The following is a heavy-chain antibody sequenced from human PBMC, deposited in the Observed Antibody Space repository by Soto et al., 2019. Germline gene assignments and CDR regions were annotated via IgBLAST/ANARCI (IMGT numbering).Heavy chain of an antibody. V-gene: IGHV3-30-3*01. D-gene: IGHD2-15*01. CDR3: VRGTLGYCSGGSCSLYGMDV. Sequence: QVQLEESGGGVVQPGRSLRLSCAASAFTFSSYAMHWVRQAPGKGLEWVAVISYDGSNKYYADSVKGRFTISRDNSKNTLYLQMNSLRVEDTAVYYCVRGTLGYCSGGSCSLYGMDVWGQGTTVTVSS. CDR1: AFTFSSYA. J-gene: IGHJ6*02. CDR2: ISYDGSNK.